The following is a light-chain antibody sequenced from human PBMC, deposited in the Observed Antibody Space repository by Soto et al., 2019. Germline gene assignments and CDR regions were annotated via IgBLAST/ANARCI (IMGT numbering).Light chain of an antibody. CDR2: EGS. Sequence: QSVLTQPASVSGSPGQSITISCTGTSSDVGSYSLVSWYQQHPGKAPKLIIYEGSKRPSGVVNRFSGSKSGNTASLTISGLQAEDEADYYFCAYATGSTVVFGGGTQLTVL. J-gene: IGLJ2*01. V-gene: IGLV2-23*01. CDR1: SSDVGSYSL. CDR3: CAYATGSTVV.